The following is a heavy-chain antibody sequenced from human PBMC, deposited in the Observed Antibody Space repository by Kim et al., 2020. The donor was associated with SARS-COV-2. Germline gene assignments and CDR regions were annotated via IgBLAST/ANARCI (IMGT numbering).Heavy chain of an antibody. D-gene: IGHD3-3*01. CDR1: GGSISSGGYY. V-gene: IGHV4-31*03. J-gene: IGHJ5*02. CDR2: IYYSGST. CDR3: ARATPGIFGVVWWFDP. Sequence: SETLSLTCTVSGGSISSGGYYWSWIRQHPGKGLEWIGYIYYSGSTYYNPSLKSRVTISVDTSKNQFSLKLSSVTAADTAVYYCARATPGIFGVVWWFDPWGQGTLVTVSS.